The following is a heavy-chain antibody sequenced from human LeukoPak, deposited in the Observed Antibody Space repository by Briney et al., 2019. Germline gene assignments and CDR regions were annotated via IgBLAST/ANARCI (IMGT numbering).Heavy chain of an antibody. Sequence: GGSLRLSCAASGFTFSDYNMNWVRQAPGQGLEWVSYITNGGSTIHHADSVKGRFTISRDNAKKTLYLQMNSLRAEDTAVYYCARSIGLTGGGVDVLGQGATVTVSS. J-gene: IGHJ6*02. CDR3: ARSIGLTGGGVDV. D-gene: IGHD3-9*01. CDR2: ITNGGSTI. V-gene: IGHV3-11*01. CDR1: GFTFSDYN.